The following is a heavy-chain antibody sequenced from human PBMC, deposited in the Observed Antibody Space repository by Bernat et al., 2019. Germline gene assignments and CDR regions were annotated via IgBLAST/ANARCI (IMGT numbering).Heavy chain of an antibody. CDR3: AKEYVSRSSLSFDY. CDR2: ISYDGSNK. Sequence: QVQLVESGGGVVQPGRSLRLSCAASGFTFSSYAMHWVRQAPGKGLEWVAVISYDGSNKYYADSVKGRFTISRDNSKNTLYMKMNSLRAEDTAVYFCAKEYVSRSSLSFDYWGQATLVTVSS. CDR1: GFTFSSYA. V-gene: IGHV3-30-3*01. D-gene: IGHD3-16*01. J-gene: IGHJ4*02.